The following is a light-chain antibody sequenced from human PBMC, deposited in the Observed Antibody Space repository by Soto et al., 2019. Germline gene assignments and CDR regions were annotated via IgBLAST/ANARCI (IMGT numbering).Light chain of an antibody. Sequence: DIQMTQSPSTLSASVGDRVTITCRASQGISSWLAWYQHKPGKAPKFLIYAASSSQSGVPSRFSGSGSGTEFTLTISSLQSEDFAVYYCQQYNNWPTFGQGTKVDIK. CDR3: QQYNNWPT. CDR1: QGISSW. J-gene: IGKJ1*01. V-gene: IGKV1D-16*01. CDR2: AAS.